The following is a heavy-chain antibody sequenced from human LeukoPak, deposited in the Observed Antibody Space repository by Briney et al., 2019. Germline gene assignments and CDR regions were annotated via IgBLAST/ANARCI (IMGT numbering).Heavy chain of an antibody. CDR1: GDSLSNYY. J-gene: IGHJ4*02. D-gene: IGHD3-22*01. CDR2: ISNSGSA. V-gene: IGHV4-59*08. CDR3: ASSYYDSVGYYPIDY. Sequence: PSETLSLTCTVSGDSLSNYYWNWIRQPPGKGLEWIGFISNSGSAKYNPSLTSRVTISRDTSKNQVSLKLSSVTAADTAVYYCASSYYDSVGYYPIDYWGQGTLVTVSS.